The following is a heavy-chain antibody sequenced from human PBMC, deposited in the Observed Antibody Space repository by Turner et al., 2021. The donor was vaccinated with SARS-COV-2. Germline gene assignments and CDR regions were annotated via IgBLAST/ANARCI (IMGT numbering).Heavy chain of an antibody. Sequence: VQLVESGGGFVQPGRSLRLTVAASGFNFGKSAMPWVRQGPGKGLEWVAGINWSSGTIHYADSVEGRFSISRDNAKNSVYLQMSSLRVEDTAVYYCVKDQVSANMKTFEYWGQGTLVTVSS. J-gene: IGHJ4*02. CDR3: VKDQVSANMKTFEY. CDR2: INWSSGTI. D-gene: IGHD2-8*01. V-gene: IGHV3-9*01. CDR1: GFNFGKSA.